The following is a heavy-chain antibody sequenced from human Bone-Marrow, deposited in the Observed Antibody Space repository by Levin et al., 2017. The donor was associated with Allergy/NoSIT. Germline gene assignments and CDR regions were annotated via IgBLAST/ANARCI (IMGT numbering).Heavy chain of an antibody. CDR1: GFTVSSNY. V-gene: IGHV3-53*01. J-gene: IGHJ4*02. Sequence: GESLKISCAASGFTVSSNYMSWVRQAPGKGLEWVSVIYSGGSTYYADSVKGRFTISRDNSKNTLYLQMNSLRAEDTAVYYCAREHESYFDYWGQGTLVTVSS. CDR3: AREHESYFDY. CDR2: IYSGGST.